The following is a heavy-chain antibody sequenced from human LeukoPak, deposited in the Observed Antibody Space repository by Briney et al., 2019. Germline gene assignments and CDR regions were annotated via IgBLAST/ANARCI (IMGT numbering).Heavy chain of an antibody. CDR1: TXTXXG. Sequence: TXTXXGIXXVRQAPGKGLEWVAVMWNDGITGKYADSVRSRFSVSRDNSKNTVYLQMDSLRADDTSVYYCARDGSGWSSDYWGQGTLVTVSS. CDR3: ARDGSGWSSDY. V-gene: IGHV3-33*01. CDR2: MWNDGITG. J-gene: IGHJ4*02. D-gene: IGHD6-19*01.